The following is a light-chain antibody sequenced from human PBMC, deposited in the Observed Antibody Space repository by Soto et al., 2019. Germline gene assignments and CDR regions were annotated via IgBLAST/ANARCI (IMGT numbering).Light chain of an antibody. CDR2: DAS. V-gene: IGKV1-5*01. CDR1: QSISSW. J-gene: IGKJ1*01. CDR3: QQYNSYSPWT. Sequence: DIQMTQSPSTLSASVGDRVTITCRASQSISSWLAWYQKKPGKAPKLLIYDASRLESGVPSRFSGSGSGTEFALTISSLQPDDFATYYCQQYNSYSPWTFGQGTKVEIK.